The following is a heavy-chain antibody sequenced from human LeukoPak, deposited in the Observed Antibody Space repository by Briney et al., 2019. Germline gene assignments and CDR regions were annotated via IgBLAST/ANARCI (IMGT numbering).Heavy chain of an antibody. Sequence: GGSLRLSCAASGFTFSNYGMNWGRQAPGKGLEWISYISSSSSLIYYADSVKGRFTISRDNSKNTLYLQMNSLRAEDTAVYYCAKDLSAVQSLGVRGFDYWGQGTLVTVSS. J-gene: IGHJ4*02. CDR2: ISSSSSLI. D-gene: IGHD3-3*01. CDR3: AKDLSAVQSLGVRGFDY. V-gene: IGHV3-48*01. CDR1: GFTFSNYG.